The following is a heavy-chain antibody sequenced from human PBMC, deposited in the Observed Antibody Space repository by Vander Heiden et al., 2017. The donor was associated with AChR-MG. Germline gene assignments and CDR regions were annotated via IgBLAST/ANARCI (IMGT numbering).Heavy chain of an antibody. CDR3: ARAGWIQLWSSQLY. D-gene: IGHD5-18*01. J-gene: IGHJ4*02. CDR2: IWYDGSNK. CDR1: GFTFGSYG. V-gene: IGHV3-33*01. Sequence: QVQLVESGGGVVQPGRSLRLSCAASGFTFGSYGMHWVRQAPGKGLEWVAVIWYDGSNKYYADSVKGRFTISRDNSKNTLYLQMNSLRAEDTAVYYCARAGWIQLWSSQLYWGQGTLVTVSS.